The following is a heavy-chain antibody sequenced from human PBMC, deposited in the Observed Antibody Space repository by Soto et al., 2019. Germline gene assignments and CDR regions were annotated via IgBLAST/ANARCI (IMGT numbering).Heavy chain of an antibody. Sequence: GGSLRLSCAASGFTVSSSYMSWVRQAPGKGLEWVSVIYSGGSTYYADSVKGRFTISRDNSKNTLYLQMNSLRAEDTAVYYCASSIAARPFDYWGQGTLVTVSS. CDR2: IYSGGST. CDR3: ASSIAARPFDY. J-gene: IGHJ4*02. D-gene: IGHD6-6*01. CDR1: GFTVSSSY. V-gene: IGHV3-53*01.